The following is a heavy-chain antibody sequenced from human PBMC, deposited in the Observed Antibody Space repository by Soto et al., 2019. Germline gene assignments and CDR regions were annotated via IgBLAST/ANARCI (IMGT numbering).Heavy chain of an antibody. V-gene: IGHV3-30*18. CDR2: ILSEGSNE. Sequence: QVQLVESGGGVIQPGKSLRLSCAASRFTFSRYGIHWVRQAPGKGLEWLAFILSEGSNEYYADSVKGRFTISRDSSENTISLQMDSLRAEDTAVYYCAKDSSMGAQYYYYGMDVWGQGTTVTVSS. CDR3: AKDSSMGAQYYYYGMDV. J-gene: IGHJ6*02. CDR1: RFTFSRYG. D-gene: IGHD6-6*01.